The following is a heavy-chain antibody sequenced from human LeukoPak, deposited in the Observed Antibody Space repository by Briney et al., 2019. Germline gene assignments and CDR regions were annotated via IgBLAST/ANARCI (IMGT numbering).Heavy chain of an antibody. D-gene: IGHD3-22*01. Sequence: SETLSLTCAVYGGSFSGYYWSWIRQPPGKGLEWIGEINHSGSTNYNPSLKSRATISVDTSKNQFSLKLSSVTAADTAVYYCARGNHYYDSSGYYRDAFDIWGQGTMVTVSS. J-gene: IGHJ3*02. CDR2: INHSGST. CDR3: ARGNHYYDSSGYYRDAFDI. CDR1: GGSFSGYY. V-gene: IGHV4-34*01.